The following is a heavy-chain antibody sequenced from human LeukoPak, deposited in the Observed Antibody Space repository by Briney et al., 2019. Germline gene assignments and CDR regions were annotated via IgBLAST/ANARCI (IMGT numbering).Heavy chain of an antibody. V-gene: IGHV4-34*01. CDR1: GGSFSGYY. D-gene: IGHD2/OR15-2a*01. Sequence: PSETLSLTCAVYGGSFSGYYWSWIRQPPGKGLEWIGEINHSGSTNYNPSLKSRVTISVDTSKNQFSLRLSSVTAADTAVYYCAGHHPRNTVDFWGQGTLVTVSS. CDR2: INHSGST. J-gene: IGHJ4*02. CDR3: AGHHPRNTVDF.